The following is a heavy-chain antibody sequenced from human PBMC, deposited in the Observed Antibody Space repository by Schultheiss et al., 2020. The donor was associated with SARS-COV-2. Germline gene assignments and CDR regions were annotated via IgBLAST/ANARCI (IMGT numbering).Heavy chain of an antibody. CDR3: AKDNGGYGMDV. Sequence: GESLKISCAASGFSFSNYWMHWVRQAPGKGLVWVSRISTDGSSTNYADSVKGRFTISRDNSKNTLYLQMNSLRDEDTAVYYCAKDNGGYGMDVWGQGTTVTVSS. CDR2: ISTDGSST. V-gene: IGHV3-74*01. J-gene: IGHJ6*02. D-gene: IGHD2-8*01. CDR1: GFSFSNYW.